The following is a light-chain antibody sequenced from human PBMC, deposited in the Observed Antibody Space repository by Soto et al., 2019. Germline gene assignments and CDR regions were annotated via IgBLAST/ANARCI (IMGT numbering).Light chain of an antibody. CDR3: CSYTNSPYV. Sequence: QSVLTQPRSVSGSPGQSVTISCTGTSSDVGAYNYVSWYQQHPAKAPNLMIYDVSKRPSGVPDRFSGSKSGNTASLTISVLQAEDEGDYYCCSYTNSPYVFGTGTKVTVL. V-gene: IGLV2-11*01. J-gene: IGLJ1*01. CDR1: SSDVGAYNY. CDR2: DVS.